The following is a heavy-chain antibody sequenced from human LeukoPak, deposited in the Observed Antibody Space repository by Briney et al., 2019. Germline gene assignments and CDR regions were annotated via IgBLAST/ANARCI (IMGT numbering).Heavy chain of an antibody. CDR3: ARVSGSPIWKYYFDY. J-gene: IGHJ4*02. Sequence: GGSLRLSCAASGFTFSSYEMNWVRQVPGKGLEWVSYISSGGSTIYYADSVMGRFTISRDNAKNLLYLQMNSLRAEDTAVYYCARVSGSPIWKYYFDYWGQGTLVTVSS. V-gene: IGHV3-48*03. D-gene: IGHD2-2*01. CDR2: ISSGGSTI. CDR1: GFTFSSYE.